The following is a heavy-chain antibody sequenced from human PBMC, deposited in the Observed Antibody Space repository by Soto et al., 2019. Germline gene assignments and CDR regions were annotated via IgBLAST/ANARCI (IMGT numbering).Heavy chain of an antibody. CDR2: IYPGDSDT. CDR1: GYSFTSYW. D-gene: IGHD6-13*01. Sequence: GESLKISCKGSGYSFTSYWIGWVRQMPGKGLEWTGIIYPGDSDTRYSPSFQGQVTISADKSISTAYLQWSSLKASDTAMYYCARHPSIAAAGITLYYGMDVWGQGTTVTVSS. V-gene: IGHV5-51*01. CDR3: ARHPSIAAAGITLYYGMDV. J-gene: IGHJ6*02.